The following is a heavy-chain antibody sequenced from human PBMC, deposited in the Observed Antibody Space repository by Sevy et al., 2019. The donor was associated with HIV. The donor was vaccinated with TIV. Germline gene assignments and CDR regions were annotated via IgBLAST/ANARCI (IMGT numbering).Heavy chain of an antibody. V-gene: IGHV3-30*18. Sequence: GGSLRLSCAAAGFTFSRYGMHWARQAPGKGLEWVAVISSDGSDKEYAESVKGRFTVSRDNSKDTVYLQMNSLRLEDTARYYCANSRGRYEGSSWLYYYYLMDVWGQGTTVTVSS. CDR3: ANSRGRYEGSSWLYYYYLMDV. J-gene: IGHJ6*02. D-gene: IGHD6-13*01. CDR2: ISSDGSDK. CDR1: GFTFSRYG.